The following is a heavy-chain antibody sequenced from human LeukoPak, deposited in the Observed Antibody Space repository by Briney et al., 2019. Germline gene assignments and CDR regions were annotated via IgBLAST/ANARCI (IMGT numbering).Heavy chain of an antibody. CDR2: IYYSGST. Sequence: PSETLSLTCTVSGGSISSSSYYWGWIRQPPGKGLEWIGSIYYSGSTYYNPSLKSRVTISVDTSKNQFSLKLSSVTAADTAVYYCARLVVSSWYHEVLLGRDYWGRGTLVTVSS. V-gene: IGHV4-39*07. CDR3: ARLVVSSWYHEVLLGRDY. CDR1: GGSISSSSYY. D-gene: IGHD6-13*01. J-gene: IGHJ4*02.